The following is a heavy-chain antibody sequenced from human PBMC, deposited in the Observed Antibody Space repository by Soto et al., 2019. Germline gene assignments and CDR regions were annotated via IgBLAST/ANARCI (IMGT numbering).Heavy chain of an antibody. D-gene: IGHD2-2*01. CDR1: GFTFSNYA. J-gene: IGHJ4*02. CDR3: AAGGYCTSTTCLSTD. CDR2: ISGSGATT. Sequence: VQLLESGGGLVQPGGSLRLSCAVSGFTFSNYAMTWVRQAPGKGLEWVSAISGSGATTNYADSVKGRFTISRDNSKNTLHLQMNSLRAEDTAVYYCAAGGYCTSTTCLSTDWGQGTLVTVSS. V-gene: IGHV3-23*01.